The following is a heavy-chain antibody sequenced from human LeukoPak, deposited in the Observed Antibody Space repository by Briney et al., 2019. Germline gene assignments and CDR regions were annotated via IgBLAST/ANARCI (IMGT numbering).Heavy chain of an antibody. CDR3: ARDKAGDSSGYYPDAFDI. D-gene: IGHD3-22*01. Sequence: PSETLSLTCTVSGGSISSYYWSWIRQPAGKGLEWIGRIYTSGSTNYNPSFKSRVTMSVDTSKNQFSLKLSSVTAADTAVYYCARDKAGDSSGYYPDAFDIWGQGTMVTVSS. CDR2: IYTSGST. CDR1: GGSISSYY. V-gene: IGHV4-4*07. J-gene: IGHJ3*02.